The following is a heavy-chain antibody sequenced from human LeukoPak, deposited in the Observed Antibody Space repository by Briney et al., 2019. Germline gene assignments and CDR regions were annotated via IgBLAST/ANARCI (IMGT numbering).Heavy chain of an antibody. Sequence: GGSLRLSCAASGFTFSAYNMSWVRQAPGEGLEWVSTISGSADNTNYAEAVKGRFTISRDNSKNTMYLQMNSLRAEDTAVYYCAKQGFGCWGQGTLVTVSS. V-gene: IGHV3-23*01. CDR2: ISGSADNT. J-gene: IGHJ4*02. CDR1: GFTFSAYN. CDR3: AKQGFGC.